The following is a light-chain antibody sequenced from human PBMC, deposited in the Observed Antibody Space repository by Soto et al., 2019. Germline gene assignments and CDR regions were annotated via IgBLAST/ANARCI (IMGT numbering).Light chain of an antibody. J-gene: IGKJ5*01. V-gene: IGKV2-28*01. CDR3: KNYDSLPIT. Sequence: DIVMTQSPLSLPVTPGEPASLSCRTSQSLLHSNGYNYLDWYLQKPGQSQQLLIYLGSNRASGVPDRFSGSGSGTDFTLTISRLEPEEFAVFYCKNYDSLPITFGHGTRLEIK. CDR1: QSLLHSNGYNY. CDR2: LGS.